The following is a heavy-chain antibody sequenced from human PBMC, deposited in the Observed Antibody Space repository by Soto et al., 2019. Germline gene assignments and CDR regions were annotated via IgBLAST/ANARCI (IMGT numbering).Heavy chain of an antibody. D-gene: IGHD3-10*01. CDR1: GFTFSSYA. Sequence: GGSLRLSCAASGFTFSSYAMHWVRQAPGKGLEWVAVISYDGSNKYYADSVKGRFTISRDNSKNTLYLQMNSLRAEDTAVYYCARVKGFGSYYYYGMDVWGQGTTVTVSS. CDR2: ISYDGSNK. J-gene: IGHJ6*02. CDR3: ARVKGFGSYYYYGMDV. V-gene: IGHV3-30-3*01.